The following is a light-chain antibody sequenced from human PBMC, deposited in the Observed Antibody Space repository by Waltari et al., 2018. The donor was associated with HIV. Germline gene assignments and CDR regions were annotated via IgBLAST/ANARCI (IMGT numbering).Light chain of an antibody. J-gene: IGLJ2*01. CDR2: QDN. Sequence: SYELTQPPSVSVSPGQTATISCSGPTLGTNYASWYQQRPGQSPVVVIYQDNKRPSGIPERFSGSSSGNTATLTISVTQAMDEADYYCQAWDSTTVVFGGGTKLTVL. CDR1: TLGTNY. CDR3: QAWDSTTVV. V-gene: IGLV3-1*01.